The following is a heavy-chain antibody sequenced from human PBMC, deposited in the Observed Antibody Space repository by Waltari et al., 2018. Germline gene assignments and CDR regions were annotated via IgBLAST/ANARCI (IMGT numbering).Heavy chain of an antibody. CDR3: ARDQYYYGSGSPYYFDY. Sequence: QVQLQESGPGLVKPSETLSLSCVVSDYSISSGYYWGWIRQPPGKGLEWIGSIYHSGSTYYNPSLKSRVTISVDTSKNQFSLKLSSVTAADTAVYYCARDQYYYGSGSPYYFDYWGQGTLVTVSS. V-gene: IGHV4-38-2*02. CDR1: DYSISSGYY. CDR2: IYHSGST. J-gene: IGHJ4*02. D-gene: IGHD3-10*01.